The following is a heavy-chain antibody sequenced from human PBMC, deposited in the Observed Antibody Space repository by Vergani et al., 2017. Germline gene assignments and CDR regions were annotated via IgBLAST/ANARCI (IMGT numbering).Heavy chain of an antibody. J-gene: IGHJ6*03. V-gene: IGHV4-34*01. CDR1: GESFTSYH. CDR2: IDHTGRP. Sequence: QVQLQQWGGGLLKPSETLSLTCVVNGESFTSYHWTWIRQSPGEGLEWVGDIDHTGRPDYNPSLKSRLTMSVDKSRSQFSLTLNSVTATDTAIYFCARVNTETNGHLYYYYYMDVWGQGTAVTVS. D-gene: IGHD4-11*01. CDR3: ARVNTETNGHLYYYYYMDV.